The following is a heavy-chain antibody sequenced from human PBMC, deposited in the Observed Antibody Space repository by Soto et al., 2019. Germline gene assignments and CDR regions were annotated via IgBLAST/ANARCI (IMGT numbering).Heavy chain of an antibody. J-gene: IGHJ6*02. CDR2: IIPIFGTA. D-gene: IGHD1-1*01. CDR3: ARVTGTPEEFYYGMDV. V-gene: IGHV1-69*13. Sequence: ASVQVSCKASGGTFSSYAISWVRQAPGQGLEWMGGIIPIFGTANYAQKFQGRVTITADESTSTAYMELSSLRSEDTAVYYCARVTGTPEEFYYGMDVWGPGTTVTVSS. CDR1: GGTFSSYA.